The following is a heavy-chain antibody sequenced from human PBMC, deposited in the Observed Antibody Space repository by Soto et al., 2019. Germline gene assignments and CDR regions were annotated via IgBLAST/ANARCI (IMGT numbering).Heavy chain of an antibody. CDR1: GGSISSYY. V-gene: IGHV4-59*01. CDR3: ARVDGYCSSTSCSPVRYGMDV. Sequence: SETLSLTCTVSGGSISSYYWSWIRQPPGKGLEWIGYIYYSGSTNYNPSLKSRVTISVDTSKNQFSLKLSSVTAADTAVYYCARVDGYCSSTSCSPVRYGMDVWGQGTTVTVSS. D-gene: IGHD2-2*01. J-gene: IGHJ6*02. CDR2: IYYSGST.